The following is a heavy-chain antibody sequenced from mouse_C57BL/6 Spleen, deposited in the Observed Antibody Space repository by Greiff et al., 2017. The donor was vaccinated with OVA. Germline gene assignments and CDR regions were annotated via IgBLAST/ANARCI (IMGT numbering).Heavy chain of an antibody. CDR2: IHPNSGST. Sequence: QVQLQQPGAELVKPGASVKLSCKASGYTFTSYWMHWVKQRPGQGLEWIGMIHPNSGSTNYNEKFKSKATLTVDKSSSTAYMQLSSLTSEDSAVYYCARQGSNYAAAWFAYWGQGTLVTVSA. D-gene: IGHD2-5*01. V-gene: IGHV1-64*01. CDR1: GYTFTSYW. CDR3: ARQGSNYAAAWFAY. J-gene: IGHJ3*01.